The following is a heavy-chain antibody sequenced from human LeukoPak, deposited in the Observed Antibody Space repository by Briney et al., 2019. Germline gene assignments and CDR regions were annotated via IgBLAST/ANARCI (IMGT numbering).Heavy chain of an antibody. CDR3: ARDTAWRTTVTTGLDY. D-gene: IGHD4-17*01. CDR1: GASINSGSYY. V-gene: IGHV4-61*09. J-gene: IGHJ4*02. Sequence: SETLSLTCTVSGASINSGSYYWNWIRQSAGKGLEWIGHIYTTGSTNCNPSLKSRVTISVDKSKNQFSLKLSSVTAADTAVYYCARDTAWRTTVTTGLDYWGQGTLVTVSS. CDR2: IYTTGST.